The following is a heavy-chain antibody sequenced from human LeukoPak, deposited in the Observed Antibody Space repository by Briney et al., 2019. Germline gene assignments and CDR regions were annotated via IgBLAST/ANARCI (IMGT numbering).Heavy chain of an antibody. V-gene: IGHV1-2*02. Sequence: GSVTVSCKASGYTFTAYYMHWVRQAPGEGLEWMGWINPNSGGTNYASRFKGRVTMTRATAISTAYMELSRLRSDDTAVYYCARGYCTSTTCYYFDFWGQGTLVTVSS. J-gene: IGHJ4*02. CDR2: INPNSGGT. CDR3: ARGYCTSTTCYYFDF. D-gene: IGHD2-2*01. CDR1: GYTFTAYY.